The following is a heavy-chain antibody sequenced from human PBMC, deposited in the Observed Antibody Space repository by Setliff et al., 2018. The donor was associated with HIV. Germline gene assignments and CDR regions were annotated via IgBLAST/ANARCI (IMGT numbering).Heavy chain of an antibody. CDR2: IIPAFGTA. CDR1: GDTLSIRP. D-gene: IGHD2-15*01. J-gene: IGHJ3*02. V-gene: IGHV1-69*05. CDR3: ASRTYCSGGSCYSEDAFDI. Sequence: SVKVSCKASGDTLSIRPISWVRQAPGRGLDWMGGIIPAFGTANYAQKFQGRVTITTDESTSTAYMELRSLRYDDTAVYYCASRTYCSGGSCYSEDAFDIWGQGTMVTVSS.